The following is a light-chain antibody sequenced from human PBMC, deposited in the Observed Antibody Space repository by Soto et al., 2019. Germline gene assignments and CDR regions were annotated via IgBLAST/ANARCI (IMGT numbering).Light chain of an antibody. CDR2: DAS. V-gene: IGKV3-20*01. Sequence: ILLTQSPGTLSLSPGEKATLSCRASQSVSSYLAWYQQKPGQAPRLLIYDASNRATGIPARFSGTGSGTDFTPTISRLEPEDFAVYYCQQYGSSPYTFGLGTKVDIK. J-gene: IGKJ2*01. CDR3: QQYGSSPYT. CDR1: QSVSSY.